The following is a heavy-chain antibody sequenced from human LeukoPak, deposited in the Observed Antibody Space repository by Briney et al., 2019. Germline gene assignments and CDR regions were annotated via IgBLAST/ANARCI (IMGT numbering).Heavy chain of an antibody. CDR1: GGSISSYY. CDR2: IYTSGST. V-gene: IGHV4-4*07. Sequence: PSETLSLTCAVSGGSISSYYWSWIRQPAGKGLEWIGRIYTSGSTNYNPSLKSRVTMSVDTSKNQFSLKLSSVTAADTAVYYCARDLGDDYGDSPYFDYWGQGTLVTVSS. J-gene: IGHJ4*02. D-gene: IGHD4-17*01. CDR3: ARDLGDDYGDSPYFDY.